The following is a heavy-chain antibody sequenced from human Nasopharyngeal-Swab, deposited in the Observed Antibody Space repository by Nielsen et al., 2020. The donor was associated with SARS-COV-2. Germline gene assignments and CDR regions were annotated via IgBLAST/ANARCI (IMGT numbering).Heavy chain of an antibody. Sequence: SETLSLTCTVSGGSISSSSYYWGWIRQPPGKGLEWIGSTYYSGSTYYNPSLKSRVTISVDTSKNQFSLKLSSVTAADTAVYYCATYGYGSYYYYYMDVWGKGTTVTVSS. D-gene: IGHD5-18*01. J-gene: IGHJ6*03. CDR2: TYYSGST. V-gene: IGHV4-39*01. CDR1: GGSISSSSYY. CDR3: ATYGYGSYYYYYMDV.